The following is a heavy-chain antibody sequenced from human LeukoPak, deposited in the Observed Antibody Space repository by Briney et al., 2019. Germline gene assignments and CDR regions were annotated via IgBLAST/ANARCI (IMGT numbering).Heavy chain of an antibody. CDR3: ARNTAMVLYDY. CDR1: GFTFSSYA. Sequence: GGSLRLSCAASGFTFSSYAMHWVRQAPGKGLGWVSSISSSSSYIYYADSVKGRFTISRDNAKNSLYLQMNSLRAEDTAVYYCARNTAMVLYDYWGQGTLVTVSS. V-gene: IGHV3-21*01. J-gene: IGHJ4*02. CDR2: ISSSSSYI. D-gene: IGHD5-18*01.